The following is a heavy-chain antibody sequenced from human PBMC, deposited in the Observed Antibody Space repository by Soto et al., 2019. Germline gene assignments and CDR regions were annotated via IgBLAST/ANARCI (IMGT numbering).Heavy chain of an antibody. CDR3: ARARADDYGDNYYYYGMDI. Sequence: GASVKVSCKASGYTFTGYYMNWVRQAPGQGLERMGWINPNSGGTNYAQKFRGWVTLTRDTSISTAYMQLSRLRSDDTAVYYCARARADDYGDNYYYYGMDIWGQGTTVTVSS. V-gene: IGHV1-2*04. CDR2: INPNSGGT. J-gene: IGHJ6*02. CDR1: GYTFTGYY. D-gene: IGHD4-17*01.